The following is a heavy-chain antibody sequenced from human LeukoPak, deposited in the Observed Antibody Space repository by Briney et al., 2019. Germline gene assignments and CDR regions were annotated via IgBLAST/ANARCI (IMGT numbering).Heavy chain of an antibody. CDR1: GFTFSSYG. D-gene: IGHD3-22*01. V-gene: IGHV3-30*18. CDR2: ISYDGSNK. J-gene: IGHJ3*02. Sequence: PGGSLRLSCAASGFTFSSYGMHWVRQAPGKGLEWVAVISYDGSNKYYADSVKGRFTISRDNSKNTLYLQMNSLRAEDTAVYYCAKFSTYYYDSSGYTNDAFDIWGQGTMVTVSS. CDR3: AKFSTYYYDSSGYTNDAFDI.